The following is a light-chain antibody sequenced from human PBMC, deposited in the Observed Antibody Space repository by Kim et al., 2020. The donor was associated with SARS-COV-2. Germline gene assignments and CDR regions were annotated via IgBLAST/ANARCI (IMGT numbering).Light chain of an antibody. Sequence: ASVGDRVTITCRASRNSNNYLSWFQQQPGKAPKLLISASSSLQDGVPSRFSGGGSGTQFTLTISSLQPEDFATYYCQQSHSFPALSFGGGTKVEI. CDR3: QQSHSFPALS. V-gene: IGKV1-39*01. CDR1: RNSNNY. J-gene: IGKJ4*02. CDR2: ASS.